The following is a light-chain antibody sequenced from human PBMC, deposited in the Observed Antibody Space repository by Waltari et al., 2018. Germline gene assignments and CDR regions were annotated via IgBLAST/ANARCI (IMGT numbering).Light chain of an antibody. CDR3: QVWDASRDRGV. CDR1: NIGRNS. Sequence: SYVLTQPPSVSVAPGQPARLTCSATNIGRNSFHWYQQRPGQAPVLVSCDDSDRPSGIPDRFSCSNSGNTAILTVSGVEVGDEADYYCQVWDASRDRGVFGGGTKLSVL. V-gene: IGLV3-21*02. J-gene: IGLJ3*02. CDR2: DDS.